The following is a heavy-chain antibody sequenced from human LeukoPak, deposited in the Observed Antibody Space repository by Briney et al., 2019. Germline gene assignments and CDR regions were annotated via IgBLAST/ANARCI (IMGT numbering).Heavy chain of an antibody. J-gene: IGHJ4*02. CDR2: IYQSGNT. D-gene: IGHD3-10*01. CDR1: GXSIRNFY. Sequence: PSETLSLTCTVSGXSIRNFYWNWIRQSPGKGLEWIGYIYQSGNTNYNPSLKSRLTMSIDTSKNQLSLNLNSVTAADTAVYYCARATYGSGSYYVVNFDYWGQGTLVTVSS. CDR3: ARATYGSGSYYVVNFDY. V-gene: IGHV4-59*01.